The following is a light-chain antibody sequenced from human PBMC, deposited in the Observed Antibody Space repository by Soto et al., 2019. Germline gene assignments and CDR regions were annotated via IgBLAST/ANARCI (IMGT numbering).Light chain of an antibody. CDR1: QSVRSER. CDR2: DAS. J-gene: IGKJ4*01. Sequence: EIVLTQSPDTLSLSPVERDTLXSTASQSVRSERLAWYQQKRGQAPTLLIFDASSRASGTPDRFSGSGSGTDFTLTISGLEPEDFAVYYCQQRANWPPLT. V-gene: IGKV3-11*01. CDR3: QQRANWPPLT.